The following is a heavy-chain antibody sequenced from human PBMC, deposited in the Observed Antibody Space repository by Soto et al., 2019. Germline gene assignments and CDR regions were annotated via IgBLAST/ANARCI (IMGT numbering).Heavy chain of an antibody. CDR2: ISGSGGST. CDR1: GFTFSSYA. CDR3: AKDPYYYGSGSNPDY. Sequence: GGSLRLSCAASGFTFSSYAMSWVRQAPGKGLEWVSAISGSGGSTYYTDSVKGRFTISRDNSKNTLYLQMNSLRAEDTAVYYCAKDPYYYGSGSNPDYWGQGTLVTVSS. J-gene: IGHJ4*02. D-gene: IGHD3-10*01. V-gene: IGHV3-23*01.